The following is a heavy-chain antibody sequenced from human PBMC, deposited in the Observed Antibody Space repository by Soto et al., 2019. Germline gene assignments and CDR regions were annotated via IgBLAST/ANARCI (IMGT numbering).Heavy chain of an antibody. CDR3: TREGYYCSSTIFWARGYYGMVV. J-gene: IGHJ6*02. CDR2: IRSKAYGGTT. D-gene: IGHD2-2*01. CDR1: GSTFGDYA. Sequence: GGSLRLSCTASGSTFGDYAMSWVRQAPGKGLEWVGFIRSKAYGGTTEYAASVKGRFTISRDDSKSIAYLQMNSLKTEDTAVYYCTREGYYCSSTIFWARGYYGMVVWGQGTT. V-gene: IGHV3-49*04.